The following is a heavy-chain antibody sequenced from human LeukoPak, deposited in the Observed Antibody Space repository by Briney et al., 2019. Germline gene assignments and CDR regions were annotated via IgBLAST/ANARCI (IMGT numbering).Heavy chain of an antibody. Sequence: GGSLRLSCVASGLTFSNFWMTWLRQAPGKGLEWVANIKQDGSETYYLDSVKGRFTSSRDNPKNTLYLQMNGLRVEDTAVYYCAKDMQTWPRFPDYWGQGTLVTVSS. CDR3: AKDMQTWPRFPDY. D-gene: IGHD5-12*01. V-gene: IGHV3-7*03. CDR1: GLTFSNFW. J-gene: IGHJ4*02. CDR2: IKQDGSET.